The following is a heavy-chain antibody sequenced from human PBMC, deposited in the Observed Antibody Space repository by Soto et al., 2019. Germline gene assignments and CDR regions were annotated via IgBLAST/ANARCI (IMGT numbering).Heavy chain of an antibody. CDR1: GFTFSDYY. CDR3: ARTLRTGYSSGWYYNWFDP. V-gene: IGHV3-11*06. Sequence: PGGSLRLSCAASGFTFSDYYMSWIRQAPGKGLEWVSYISSSSSYTNYEDSVKGRFTISRDNAKNSLYLQMNSLRAEDTAVYYCARTLRTGYSSGWYYNWFDPWGQGTLVTVSS. J-gene: IGHJ5*02. CDR2: ISSSSSYT. D-gene: IGHD6-19*01.